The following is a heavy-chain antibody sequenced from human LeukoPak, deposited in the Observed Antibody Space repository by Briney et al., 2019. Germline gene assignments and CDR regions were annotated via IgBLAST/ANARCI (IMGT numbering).Heavy chain of an antibody. Sequence: GGSLRLSCATSGFTFSTYDMHWVRQAPGKGLEWVAHIRYDGLKKRYADSVSGRVAVSRDNFKNTLYLQMNSLRAEDTAVYYCAKDRETFSSYGYFDYWGQGTLVPVSS. CDR3: AKDRETFSSYGYFDY. CDR2: IRYDGLKK. D-gene: IGHD2-21*01. V-gene: IGHV3-30*02. J-gene: IGHJ4*02. CDR1: GFTFSTYD.